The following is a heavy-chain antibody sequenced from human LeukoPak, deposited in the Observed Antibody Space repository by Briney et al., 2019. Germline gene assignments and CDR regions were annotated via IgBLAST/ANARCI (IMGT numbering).Heavy chain of an antibody. V-gene: IGHV3-23*01. D-gene: IGHD3-3*01. Sequence: GGSLRLSCAASGFTFSSYAMSWVRQAPGKGLEWVSTIIGNGGSTYYADSVRGRFTISRDNSKNTLYLQMNTLRAEDTAVYYCAKPPFGVITLFDYWGQGTLVTVSS. CDR3: AKPPFGVITLFDY. J-gene: IGHJ4*02. CDR1: GFTFSSYA. CDR2: IIGNGGST.